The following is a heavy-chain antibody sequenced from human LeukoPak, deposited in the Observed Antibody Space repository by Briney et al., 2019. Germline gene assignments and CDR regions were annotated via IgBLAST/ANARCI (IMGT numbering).Heavy chain of an antibody. CDR3: AKGTLGSCSGVTCYDFDN. Sequence: GGSQRLSCAASGFTFAMNWVRQAPGKRLEWVSSITGSGRDTYYAGSVKGRITISRDNSRNTLYLQMNSLRAEDTALYYCAKGTLGSCSGVTCYDFDNWGQGTLVTVSS. J-gene: IGHJ4*02. CDR1: GFTFA. D-gene: IGHD2-8*02. V-gene: IGHV3-23*01. CDR2: ITGSGRDT.